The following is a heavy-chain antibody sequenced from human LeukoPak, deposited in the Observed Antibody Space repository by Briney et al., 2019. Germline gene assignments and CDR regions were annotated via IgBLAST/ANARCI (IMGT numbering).Heavy chain of an antibody. CDR3: ARGLGSPTDY. CDR2: INDDGSTT. V-gene: IGHV3-74*01. CDR1: GFTFRTYW. D-gene: IGHD1-26*01. J-gene: IGHJ4*02. Sequence: PGGSLRLSCAASGFTFRTYWMHWLRQAPVKGQMWVSRINDDGSTTTYADSVKGRLTISRDNDNSTLYLQMNSLRAEDTAVYYCARGLGSPTDYWGQGTLVTVSS.